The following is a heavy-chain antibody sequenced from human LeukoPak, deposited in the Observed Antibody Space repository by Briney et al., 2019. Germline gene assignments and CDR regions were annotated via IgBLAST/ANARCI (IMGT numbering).Heavy chain of an antibody. CDR3: ARVQQPSGIQGYYYGMDV. CDR2: ISSGGSTT. V-gene: IGHV3-48*03. D-gene: IGHD6-13*01. J-gene: IGHJ6*02. CDR1: GFTFSSYE. Sequence: AGGSLRLSCAASGFTFSSYELKWVRQAPGKGLEWVSYISSGGSTTYCADSVKGRFTISRDNAKNSLYLQMNSLRAEDTAVYYCARVQQPSGIQGYYYGMDVWGQGTTVTVSS.